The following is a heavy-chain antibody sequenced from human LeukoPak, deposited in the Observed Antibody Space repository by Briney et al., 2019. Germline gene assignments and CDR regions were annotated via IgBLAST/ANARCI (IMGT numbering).Heavy chain of an antibody. V-gene: IGHV4-59*01. J-gene: IGHJ2*01. Sequence: PSETLSLTCTVSGGSISRYYWSWMRQPPGKGLEWIGYKDYSGGTNYNRSLKSRVTISVDTSNNQFSLKLSSVTAADTALYYCARVYYSSSYDYWYFDLWGRGTLVTVSS. CDR2: KDYSGGT. CDR3: ARVYYSSSYDYWYFDL. D-gene: IGHD6-13*01. CDR1: GGSISRYY.